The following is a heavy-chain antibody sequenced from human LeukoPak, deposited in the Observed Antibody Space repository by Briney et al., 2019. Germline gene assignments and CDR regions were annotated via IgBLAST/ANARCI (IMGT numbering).Heavy chain of an antibody. J-gene: IGHJ3*01. Sequence: PGGSLRLSCAASGFTFSTYWMTWVRQAPGKGLEWVANIKQDGSEKYYVDSVKGRFTVSRDNAKNSLYVQMNSLRAEDTAVYYCARGSAAFDVWGQGTKVTVSS. CDR3: ARGSAAFDV. V-gene: IGHV3-7*01. CDR2: IKQDGSEK. D-gene: IGHD2-15*01. CDR1: GFTFSTYW.